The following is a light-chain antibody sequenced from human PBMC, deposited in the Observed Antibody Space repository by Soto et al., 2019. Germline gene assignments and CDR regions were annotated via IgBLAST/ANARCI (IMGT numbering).Light chain of an antibody. J-gene: IGKJ2*01. CDR3: QQYGSSPKYT. V-gene: IGKV3-20*01. Sequence: EIVLTQSPGTLSLSPGERATLSCRASQSVDSSYLAWYQEKPGQAPRLLIYGASSRATGIPDRFSGSGSGTDFTLTISRLEPEDFALYYCQQYGSSPKYTFGQGTKLEIK. CDR2: GAS. CDR1: QSVDSSY.